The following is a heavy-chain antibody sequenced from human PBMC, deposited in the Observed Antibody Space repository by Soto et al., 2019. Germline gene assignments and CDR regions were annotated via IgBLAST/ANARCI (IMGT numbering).Heavy chain of an antibody. CDR2: VNPSGGHT. D-gene: IGHD2-21*02. CDR1: GDTFTDYY. V-gene: IGHV1-46*01. Sequence: QVQLMQSGAEVKKPGASVKVSCKASGDTFTDYYIHWVRQAPGQGLEWMGTVNPSGGHTTYAQHFLGRVTMTRETSTSTLYSELTSLTSDDTAIDYGSRGGHVGVVTAAVDYWGQGTRVTVSS. CDR3: SRGGHVGVVTAAVDY. J-gene: IGHJ4*02.